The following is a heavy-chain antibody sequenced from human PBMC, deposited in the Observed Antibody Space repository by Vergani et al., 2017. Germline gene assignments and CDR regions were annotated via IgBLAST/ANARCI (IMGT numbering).Heavy chain of an antibody. CDR2: IYYSGST. Sequence: QVQLQESGPGLVKPSQTLSLTCTVSGGSISSGGYYWSWIRQHPGKGLEWIGYIYYSGSTYYNPSLKSRVTISVDTSKSQFSLNLSSVTAADTAVYYCAREDKQLVRFDYWGQGTLVTVSS. CDR1: GGSISSGGYY. D-gene: IGHD6-13*01. J-gene: IGHJ4*02. CDR3: AREDKQLVRFDY. V-gene: IGHV4-31*03.